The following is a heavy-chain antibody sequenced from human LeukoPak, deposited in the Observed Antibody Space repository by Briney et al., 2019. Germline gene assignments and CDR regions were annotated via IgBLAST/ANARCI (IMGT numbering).Heavy chain of an antibody. J-gene: IGHJ6*03. CDR3: ARDFRGYSYVSYYYYYMDV. D-gene: IGHD5-18*01. Sequence: SETLPLTCTVSGGSISSYYRSWIRQPAGKGLEWIGRIYTSGSTNYNPSLKSRVTMSVDTSKNQFSLKLSSVTAADTAVYYCARDFRGYSYVSYYYYYMDVWGKGTTVTISS. CDR2: IYTSGST. V-gene: IGHV4-4*07. CDR1: GGSISSYY.